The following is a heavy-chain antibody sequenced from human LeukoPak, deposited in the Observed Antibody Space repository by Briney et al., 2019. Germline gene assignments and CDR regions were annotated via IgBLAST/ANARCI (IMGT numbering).Heavy chain of an antibody. CDR2: IKQDGSEK. CDR3: ARGRRLVTHRNVYLDY. CDR1: GFTFSSYW. Sequence: GGSLRLSCAASGFTFSSYWMSWVRQAPGKGLEWVANIKQDGSEKYYVDSVKGRFTISRDNSKNTLYLQMNSLRAEDTAVYYCARGRRLVTHRNVYLDYWGQGTLVTVSS. V-gene: IGHV3-7*01. D-gene: IGHD4-17*01. J-gene: IGHJ4*02.